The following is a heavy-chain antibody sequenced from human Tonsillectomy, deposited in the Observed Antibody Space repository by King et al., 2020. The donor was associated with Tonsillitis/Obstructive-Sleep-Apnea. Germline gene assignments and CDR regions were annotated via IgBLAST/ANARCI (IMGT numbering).Heavy chain of an antibody. V-gene: IGHV1-2*02. J-gene: IGHJ4*02. D-gene: IGHD6-6*01. CDR1: AYTFTGFY. CDR2: INPSSGGT. CDR3: ARGEGEYITSSVFDY. Sequence: VQLVESGAEVKKPGASVKVSCKASAYTFTGFYMHWVRQAPGQGLEWMGWINPSSGGTNYAQKFQGRVTMTRDTSISTAYMELSRLGSDDTAVYYCARGEGEYITSSVFDYWGQGTLVTVSS.